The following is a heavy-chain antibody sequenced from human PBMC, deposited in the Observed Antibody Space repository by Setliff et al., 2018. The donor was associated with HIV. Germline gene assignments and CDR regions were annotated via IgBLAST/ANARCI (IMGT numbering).Heavy chain of an antibody. V-gene: IGHV4-34*01. CDR1: GASLSGDY. Sequence: ASETLSLTCAVYGASLSGDYWSWIRQPPGKGLEWIGEVTHSRRTNYNPSLQNRVTISVDTSKNQFSLKLSSVTAADTAVYYCARSVGYCSGGSCSNWFDPWGQGTLVTVSS. CDR3: ARSVGYCSGGSCSNWFDP. J-gene: IGHJ5*02. CDR2: VTHSRRT. D-gene: IGHD2-15*01.